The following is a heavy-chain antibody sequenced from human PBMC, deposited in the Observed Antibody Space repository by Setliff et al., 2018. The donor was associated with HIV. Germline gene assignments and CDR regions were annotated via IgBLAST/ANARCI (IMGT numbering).Heavy chain of an antibody. D-gene: IGHD3-10*01. Sequence: GGSLRLSCAASGFTFSDHYMDWVRQAPGKGLEWVSAISGSTNSTYYADSVKGRFTISRDNSKNTVCLQMNSLRAEDTAVYYCAKGFAGANYWGQGTLVTVSS. CDR2: ISGSTNST. CDR1: GFTFSDHY. J-gene: IGHJ4*02. V-gene: IGHV3-23*01. CDR3: AKGFAGANY.